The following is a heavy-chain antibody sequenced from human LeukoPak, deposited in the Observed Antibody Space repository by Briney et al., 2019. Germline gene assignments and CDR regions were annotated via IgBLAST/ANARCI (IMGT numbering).Heavy chain of an antibody. D-gene: IGHD5-24*01. J-gene: IGHJ5*02. CDR1: GFTFSSYW. Sequence: GGSLRLSCAVSGFTFSSYWMDWVRQAPGRGLVWVSRISSDGSNTAYADSVKGRFTISRDNAKNTMYLQMSSLRAEDTAVYYCAKRGDGGAWYDPWGQGTLVIVSS. CDR3: AKRGDGGAWYDP. V-gene: IGHV3-74*01. CDR2: ISSDGSNT.